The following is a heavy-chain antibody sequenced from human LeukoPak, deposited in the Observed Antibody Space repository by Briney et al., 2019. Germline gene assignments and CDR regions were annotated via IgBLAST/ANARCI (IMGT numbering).Heavy chain of an antibody. CDR3: ASGSGGYSCGSYYFDY. D-gene: IGHD5-18*01. CDR1: GGSISSGSYY. CDR2: IYTSGST. V-gene: IGHV4-61*02. Sequence: SETLSLTCTVSGGSISSGSYYWSWIRQPAGKGLEWIGRIYTSGSTNYNPSLKSRVTISVDTSKNQFSLKLSSVTAADTAVYYCASGSGGYSCGSYYFDYWGQGTLVTVSS. J-gene: IGHJ4*02.